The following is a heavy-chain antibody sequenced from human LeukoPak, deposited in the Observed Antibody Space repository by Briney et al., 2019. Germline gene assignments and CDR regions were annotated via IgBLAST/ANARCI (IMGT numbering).Heavy chain of an antibody. D-gene: IGHD6-19*01. V-gene: IGHV1-8*01. CDR1: GYTFTSYD. CDR2: MNPNSGNT. Sequence: ASVKVSCKASGYTFTSYDINWVRQATGQGLEWMGWMNPNSGNTGYAQKFQGRVTMTRNTSISTAYMELSSLRSEDTAVYYCARRQWLVNRDYYYYYMDVWGKGTTVTISS. CDR3: ARRQWLVNRDYYYYYMDV. J-gene: IGHJ6*03.